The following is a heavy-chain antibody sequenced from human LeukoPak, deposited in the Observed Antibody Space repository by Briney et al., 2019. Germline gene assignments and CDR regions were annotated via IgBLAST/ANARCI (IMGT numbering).Heavy chain of an antibody. CDR2: INPNSGGT. D-gene: IGHD6-13*01. CDR1: GYTFTGYY. J-gene: IGHJ5*02. Sequence: ASVKLSCKASGYTFTGYYMHWVRQAPGQGLEWMGWINPNSGGTNYAQKFQGRVTMTRDTSISTAYMELSRLRSDDTAVYYCARGLRRAAAGTNNWFDPWGQGTLVTVSS. CDR3: ARGLRRAAAGTNNWFDP. V-gene: IGHV1-2*02.